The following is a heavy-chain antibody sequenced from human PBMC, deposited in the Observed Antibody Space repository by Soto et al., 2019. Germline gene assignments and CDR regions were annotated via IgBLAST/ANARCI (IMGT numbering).Heavy chain of an antibody. V-gene: IGHV3-21*01. CDR2: ISSSSSYI. CDR3: ARDLYSSSARYFDY. D-gene: IGHD6-6*01. CDR1: GFTFSSYS. J-gene: IGHJ4*02. Sequence: ESGGGLVKPGGSLRLSCAASGFTFSSYSMNWVRQAPGKGLEWVSSISSSSSYIYYADSVKGRFTISRDNAKNSLYLQMNSRRAEDTAVYYCARDLYSSSARYFDYWGQGTLVTVSS.